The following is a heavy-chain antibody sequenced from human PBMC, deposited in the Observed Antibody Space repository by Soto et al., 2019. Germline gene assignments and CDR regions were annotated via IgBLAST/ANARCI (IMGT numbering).Heavy chain of an antibody. J-gene: IGHJ6*02. D-gene: IGHD2-2*01. Sequence: ETMSLTCSVSAAPLSRSSFYWVMIRHSPPKGLEWIGSIYYSGSTHYSPSLKSRIIMSIDTSTNQFSLKLTSVTAADTAVYYCARLHGYCISSSCYGNDAMDVWRYGTTVS. CDR2: IYYSGST. CDR3: ARLHGYCISSSCYGNDAMDV. CDR1: AAPLSRSSFY. V-gene: IGHV4-39*01.